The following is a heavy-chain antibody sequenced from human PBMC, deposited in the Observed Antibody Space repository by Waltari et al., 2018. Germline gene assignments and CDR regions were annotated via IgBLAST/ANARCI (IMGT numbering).Heavy chain of an antibody. Sequence: QVQLQQWGAGLLKPSETLSLTCAVYGGSFSGYYWSWIRQPPGKGLEWIGEINHRGTTNYNPSRKSRGTISVDTSKNQFSLKLSAVTAADTAVYYCARLYYHYGSDRRGYWGQGTLVTVSS. CDR2: INHRGTT. CDR3: ARLYYHYGSDRRGY. CDR1: GGSFSGYY. V-gene: IGHV4-34*01. D-gene: IGHD3-10*01. J-gene: IGHJ4*02.